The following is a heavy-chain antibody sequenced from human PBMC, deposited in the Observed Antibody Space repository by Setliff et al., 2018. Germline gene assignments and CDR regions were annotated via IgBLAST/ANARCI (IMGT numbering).Heavy chain of an antibody. CDR1: GYTFTNYV. J-gene: IGHJ4*02. V-gene: IGHV1-3*01. CDR2: INAVSGNT. CDR3: ARGPPDFVVVPAAAKFDY. D-gene: IGHD2-2*01. Sequence: ASVKVSCKASGYTFTNYVFHWVRQAPGQRLEWMGWINAVSGNTKYSQKFQGRVTITRDTSASTAYMELSSLRAEDTAVYYCARGPPDFVVVPAAAKFDYWGQGTLVTVSS.